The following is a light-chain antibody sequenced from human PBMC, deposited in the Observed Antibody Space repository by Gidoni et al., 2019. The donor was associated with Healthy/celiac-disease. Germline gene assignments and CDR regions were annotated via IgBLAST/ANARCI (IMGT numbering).Light chain of an antibody. CDR2: AAS. CDR3: QQSYSTPF. CDR1: KSISSY. J-gene: IGKJ5*01. V-gene: IGKV1-39*01. Sequence: DIQMTQSPSSLSASVGDRVTITCRASKSISSYLNWYQQKPGKAPKLLIYAASSLQSGVPSRFSGSGSGTDFTLTISSLQPEDFATYYCQQSYSTPFFGHXTRLEI.